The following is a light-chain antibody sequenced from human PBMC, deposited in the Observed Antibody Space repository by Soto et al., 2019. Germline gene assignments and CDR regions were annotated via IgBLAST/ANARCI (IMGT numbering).Light chain of an antibody. V-gene: IGLV3-21*02. Sequence: SYDLTQPPSVSVAPGQTATVTCGGNNVGSKSVHWYQQKPGQAPVLVVYDDSDRPSGISERFSGSNSGNTATLTISRVEAGDEADYYCQVWDTSSDQGVFGTGTKVTVL. CDR3: QVWDTSSDQGV. CDR1: NVGSKS. CDR2: DDS. J-gene: IGLJ1*01.